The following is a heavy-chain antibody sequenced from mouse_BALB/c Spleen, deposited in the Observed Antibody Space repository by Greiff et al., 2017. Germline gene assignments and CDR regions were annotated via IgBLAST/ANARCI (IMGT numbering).Heavy chain of an antibody. CDR3: ARPAILRPYAMDY. CDR2: ISSGASYT. J-gene: IGHJ4*01. Sequence: EVKLVESGGGLVKPGGSLKLSCAASGFTFSSYAMSWVRQTPEKRLEWVATISSGASYTYYPDRVKGRFTIARDNAKNTLYLQLISLRSEDTAMYDCARPAILRPYAMDYWGQGTSVTVSS. V-gene: IGHV5-9-3*01. D-gene: IGHD1-1*01. CDR1: GFTFSSYA.